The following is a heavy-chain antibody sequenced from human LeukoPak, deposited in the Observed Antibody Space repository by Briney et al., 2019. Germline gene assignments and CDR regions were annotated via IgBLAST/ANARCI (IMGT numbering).Heavy chain of an antibody. CDR2: IAGSSTWT. J-gene: IGHJ2*01. D-gene: IGHD7-27*01. Sequence: GGSLRLSCEASGFTFRTYGMTWVRQSPGKGLEWVSGIAGSSTWTYYADSVRGRFTISRDNSKNTLHLQMNNLTADDTAIYYCARELVSLGTGYFDLWGRGTLVTVSS. CDR3: ARELVSLGTGYFDL. V-gene: IGHV3-23*01. CDR1: GFTFRTYG.